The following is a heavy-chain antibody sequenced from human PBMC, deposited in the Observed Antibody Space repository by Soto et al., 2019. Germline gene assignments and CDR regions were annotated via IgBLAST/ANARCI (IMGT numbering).Heavy chain of an antibody. J-gene: IGHJ1*01. V-gene: IGHV3-30*18. CDR3: AQSLVASGTGDFHH. CDR1: GFTFSNCG. D-gene: IGHD5-12*01. CDR2: ISHDGSKK. Sequence: QVQLVESGGGVVQPGRSLRLSCAASGFTFSNCGMHWVRQAPGKGLEWVAVISHDGSKKYYADSVKGRFTISRDNSKSTLYLQMDSLSTEDAAVYYCAQSLVASGTGDFHHWGQVTLVTVSP.